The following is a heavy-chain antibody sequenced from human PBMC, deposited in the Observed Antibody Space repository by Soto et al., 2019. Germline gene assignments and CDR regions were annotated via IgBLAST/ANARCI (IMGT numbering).Heavy chain of an antibody. Sequence: PRGSLRLSCAASGFTFSSYSMNWVRQAPGKGLEWVSSISSSSSYIYYADSVKGRFTISRDNAKNSLYLQMNSLRAEDTAVYYCARDVVLWFGELSGGMDVWGQGTTVTVSS. J-gene: IGHJ6*02. CDR3: ARDVVLWFGELSGGMDV. CDR1: GFTFSSYS. V-gene: IGHV3-21*01. CDR2: ISSSSSYI. D-gene: IGHD3-10*01.